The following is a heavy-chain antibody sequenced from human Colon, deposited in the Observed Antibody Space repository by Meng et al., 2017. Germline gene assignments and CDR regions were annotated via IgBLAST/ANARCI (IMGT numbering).Heavy chain of an antibody. Sequence: QVQLQESGPGRVRPSGPLSLTCTGSGGSVSNGSYYWSWIRQPPGKGLEWIGYIYYSGSTNYNPSLKSRVTISVDTSKNQFSPKLSSVTAADTAVYYCARNYGPWGQGTLVTVSS. CDR3: ARNYGP. V-gene: IGHV4-61*01. D-gene: IGHD4-17*01. CDR2: IYYSGST. CDR1: GGSVSNGSYY. J-gene: IGHJ5*02.